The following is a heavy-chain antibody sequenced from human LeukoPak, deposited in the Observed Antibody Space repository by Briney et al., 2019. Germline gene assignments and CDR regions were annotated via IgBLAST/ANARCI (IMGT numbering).Heavy chain of an antibody. CDR1: GFTFTSSA. D-gene: IGHD6-13*01. CDR2: IVVGSGNT. Sequence: SVKVSCKASGFTFTSSAVQWVRQARGQRLEWIGWIVVGSGNTNYAQKFQERVTIIRDMSTSTAYMELSSLRSEDTAVYYCAATVAAAGGFDYWGQGTLVTVSS. V-gene: IGHV1-58*01. J-gene: IGHJ4*02. CDR3: AATVAAAGGFDY.